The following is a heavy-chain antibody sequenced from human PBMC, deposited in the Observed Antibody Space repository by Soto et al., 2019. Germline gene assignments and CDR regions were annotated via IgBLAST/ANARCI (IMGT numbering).Heavy chain of an antibody. D-gene: IGHD3-10*01. CDR3: AREETVGELSYYLDY. V-gene: IGHV1-69*01. J-gene: IGHJ4*02. CDR1: GGTFSSYA. Sequence: QVQLVQSGAEVKKPGSSVKVSCKASGGTFSSYAISWVLQAPGQGLEWMGGIIPIFGTANYAQKFQARVTITADGSTSAAYRELSSLSSADTAVYFCAREETVGELSYYLDYWGQGTLVTVSS. CDR2: IIPIFGTA.